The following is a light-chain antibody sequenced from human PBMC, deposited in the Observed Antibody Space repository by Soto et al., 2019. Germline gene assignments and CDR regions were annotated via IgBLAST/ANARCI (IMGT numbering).Light chain of an antibody. J-gene: IGKJ5*01. V-gene: IGKV3-20*01. CDR2: GAS. Sequence: EIVLTQSPGTLSFSPGDRATLSCRASQSVSNDYVAWVQQKPGQAPRLLIYGASSRATGIPDRFSGTGSETDFTLTISRLEPEDFAVYYCQQYDNSPITFGQGTQLEIK. CDR3: QQYDNSPIT. CDR1: QSVSNDY.